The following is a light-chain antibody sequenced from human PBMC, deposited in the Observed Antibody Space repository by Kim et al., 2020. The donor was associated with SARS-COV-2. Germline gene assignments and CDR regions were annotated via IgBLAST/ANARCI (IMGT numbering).Light chain of an antibody. CDR1: QSVSSN. V-gene: IGKV3-15*01. Sequence: EIVMTQSPATLSVSPGERATLSCRASQSVSSNLAWYQQKPGQAPRLLIYGASTRATGIPSRFSGSGYGTEFTLTISSLQSEDFAVYSCQQYNNWPYTFGQGTKLEI. CDR2: GAS. J-gene: IGKJ2*01. CDR3: QQYNNWPYT.